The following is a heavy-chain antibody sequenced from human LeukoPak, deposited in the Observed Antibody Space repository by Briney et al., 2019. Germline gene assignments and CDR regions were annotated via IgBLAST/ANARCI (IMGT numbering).Heavy chain of an antibody. V-gene: IGHV4-4*07. CDR2: IYTSGST. D-gene: IGHD1-26*01. Sequence: SETLSLTCTVSGGSISSYYWSWIRQPAGEGLEWIGRIYTSGSTNYNPSLKSRVTMSVDTSKNQFSLKLSSVTAADTAVYYCARDAFGLLLNYWYFDLWGRGTLVTVSS. J-gene: IGHJ2*01. CDR1: GGSISSYY. CDR3: ARDAFGLLLNYWYFDL.